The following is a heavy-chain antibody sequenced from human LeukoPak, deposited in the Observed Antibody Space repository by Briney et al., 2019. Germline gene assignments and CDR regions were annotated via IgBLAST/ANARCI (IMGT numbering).Heavy chain of an antibody. V-gene: IGHV4-34*01. J-gene: IGHJ4*02. Sequence: SETLSLTCAVYGGSFSSYYWSWIRQPPGKGLEWIGEINHSGSTNYNPSLRSRVTISVDTSKNQFSLKLSSVTAADTAVYYCARGNLYYYDSSGYYFKFDYWGQGTLVTVSS. CDR2: INHSGST. CDR1: GGSFSSYY. CDR3: ARGNLYYYDSSGYYFKFDY. D-gene: IGHD3-22*01.